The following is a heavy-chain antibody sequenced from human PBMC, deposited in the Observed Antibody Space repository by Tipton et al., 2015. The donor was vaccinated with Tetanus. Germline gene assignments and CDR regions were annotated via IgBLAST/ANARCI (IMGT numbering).Heavy chain of an antibody. CDR2: IKQDGSET. J-gene: IGHJ5*02. V-gene: IGHV3-7*01. CDR3: ARGLRRLFCTSASCHPNWCDP. Sequence: SLRLSCAASGFTFSDYWMTWVRQAPGKGLEWVANIKQDGSETSYVDSVKGRFTVSRDNAKNSLSPQMNSLRAEDTAVYYCARGLRRLFCTSASCHPNWCDPWGQGTLVTVSS. D-gene: IGHD2-2*01. CDR1: GFTFSDYW.